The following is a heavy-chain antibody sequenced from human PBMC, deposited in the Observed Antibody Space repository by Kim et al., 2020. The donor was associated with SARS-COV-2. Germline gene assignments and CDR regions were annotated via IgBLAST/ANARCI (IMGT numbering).Heavy chain of an antibody. J-gene: IGHJ6*03. D-gene: IGHD3-22*01. CDR1: GGSISSSSYY. Sequence: SETLSLTCTVSGGSISSSSYYWGWIRQPPGKGLEWIGSIYYSGSTYYNPSLKSRVTISVDTSKNQFSLKLSSVTAADTAVYYCARQRGGYLRVPDYYMDVWGKGTTVTVSS. V-gene: IGHV4-39*01. CDR2: IYYSGST. CDR3: ARQRGGYLRVPDYYMDV.